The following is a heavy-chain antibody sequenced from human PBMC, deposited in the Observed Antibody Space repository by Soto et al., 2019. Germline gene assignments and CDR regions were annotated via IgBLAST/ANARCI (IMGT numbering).Heavy chain of an antibody. CDR3: ARVRDYDSSGYYHDGFDI. CDR2: IYYSGST. Sequence: QVQLQESGPGLVKPSQTLSLTCTVSGGSISSGGYNWNWIRQHPGKGLEWIGHIYYSGSTYYNPSLKSRVTISVDTSKNQFSLKLSSVTAADTAVYYCARVRDYDSSGYYHDGFDIWGQGTMVTVSS. CDR1: GGSISSGGYN. V-gene: IGHV4-31*03. D-gene: IGHD3-22*01. J-gene: IGHJ3*02.